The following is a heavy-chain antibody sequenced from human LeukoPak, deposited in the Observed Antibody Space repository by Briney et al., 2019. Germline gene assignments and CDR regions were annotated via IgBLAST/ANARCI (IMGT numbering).Heavy chain of an antibody. D-gene: IGHD6-13*01. CDR2: IYSGGIT. J-gene: IGHJ6*02. Sequence: GGSLRLSCAASGFTFSSYAMSWVRQAPGKGLEWVSVIYSGGITYYADSVKGRFTISRDNSKNTLYLQMNSLRAEDTAVYYCAGFSHSNTWRYYYYGMDVWGQGTTVTVSS. CDR1: GFTFSSYA. V-gene: IGHV3-66*01. CDR3: AGFSHSNTWRYYYYGMDV.